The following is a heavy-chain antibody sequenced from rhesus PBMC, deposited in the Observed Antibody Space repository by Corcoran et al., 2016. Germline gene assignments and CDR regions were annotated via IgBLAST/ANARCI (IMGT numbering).Heavy chain of an antibody. V-gene: IGHV4-65*01. CDR2: IIGSSGST. CDR1: GGSVSSSNW. Sequence: QVQLQESGPGLVKPSETLSLTCAVSGGSVSSSNWWSWVRPPPGIGLQWIGYIIGSSGSTYYNPSLKRRVTISTDTSKNQFSLKLSSVTAADTAVYYCARDRRGYFLDYWGQGVLVTVSS. CDR3: ARDRRGYFLDY. J-gene: IGHJ4*01. D-gene: IGHD2-15*01.